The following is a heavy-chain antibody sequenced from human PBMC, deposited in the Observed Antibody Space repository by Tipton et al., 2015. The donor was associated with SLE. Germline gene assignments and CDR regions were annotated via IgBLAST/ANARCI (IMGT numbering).Heavy chain of an antibody. CDR3: ARQGTTRSPFDY. V-gene: IGHV4-39*07. J-gene: IGHJ4*02. CDR2: IYYSGGT. D-gene: IGHD1-14*01. Sequence: TLSLTCTVSGDSINGYYWGWIRQPPGKGLEWIGTIYYSGGTSYNPSLKSRVTISVDTSKNQFSLKLNSVTAGDTAVYYCARQGTTRSPFDYWGQGTLVTVSS. CDR1: GDSINGYY.